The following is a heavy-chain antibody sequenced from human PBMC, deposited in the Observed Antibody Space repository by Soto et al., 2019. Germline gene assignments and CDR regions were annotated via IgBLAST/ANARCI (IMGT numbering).Heavy chain of an antibody. V-gene: IGHV4-34*01. J-gene: IGHJ3*02. CDR2: INHSGST. CDR1: GGSFSGYY. CDR3: ARRVAGSDDAFDI. D-gene: IGHD3-10*01. Sequence: TLSLTCAVYGGSFSGYYWSWIRQPPGKGLGWIGEINHSGSTNYNPSLKSRVTISVDTSKNQFSLKLSSVTAADTAVYYCARRVAGSDDAFDIWGQGTMVTVSS.